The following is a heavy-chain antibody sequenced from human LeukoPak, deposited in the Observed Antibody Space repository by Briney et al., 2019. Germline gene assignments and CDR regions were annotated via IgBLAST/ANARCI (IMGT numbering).Heavy chain of an antibody. J-gene: IGHJ4*02. CDR1: GFTFSNYA. D-gene: IGHD5-18*01. CDR2: ISGSGGST. Sequence: GGSLRLSCAASGFTFSNYAMSWVRQAPGKGLEWVSTISGSGGSTYYADSVKGRFTISRDNSKNTLYLQMNSLRAEDTAVYYCAKSDTPSDRYGYGFYYFDYWGQGTLVTVSS. V-gene: IGHV3-23*01. CDR3: AKSDTPSDRYGYGFYYFDY.